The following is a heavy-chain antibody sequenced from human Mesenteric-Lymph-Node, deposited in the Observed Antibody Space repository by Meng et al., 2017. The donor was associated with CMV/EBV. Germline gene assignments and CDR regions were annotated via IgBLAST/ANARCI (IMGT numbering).Heavy chain of an antibody. CDR1: GDSVNNPSYY. J-gene: IGHJ4*02. Sequence: GSLRLSCAVSGDSVNNPSYYWSWIRQPPGKGLEWIGHIYWSGSTNYNPSLKSRVTISADKSKNQFSLKLNSVTAADTAVYYCARHDYYGGGTSVWGQGTLVTVSS. D-gene: IGHD3-10*01. CDR3: ARHDYYGGGTSV. V-gene: IGHV4-61*01. CDR2: IYWSGST.